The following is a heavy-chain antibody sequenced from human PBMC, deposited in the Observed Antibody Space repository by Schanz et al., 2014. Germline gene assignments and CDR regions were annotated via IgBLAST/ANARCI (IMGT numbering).Heavy chain of an antibody. CDR2: IDPNSGGA. D-gene: IGHD5-12*01. V-gene: IGHV1-2*02. CDR3: ARARYTGYDCSGY. CDR1: GNTLSAYY. Sequence: QVQLVQSGADVKKPGASVKVSCKASGNTLSAYYIHWIRQAPGQGLEWMGWIDPNSGGANYAQKFQGRVTMTRDTSSSTVYMQLSSLTSDDTATYFCARARYTGYDCSGYWGQGTLLIVSS. J-gene: IGHJ4*02.